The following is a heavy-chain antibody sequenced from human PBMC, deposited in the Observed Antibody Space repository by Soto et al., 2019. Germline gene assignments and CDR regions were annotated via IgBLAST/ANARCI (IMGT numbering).Heavy chain of an antibody. J-gene: IGHJ6*03. V-gene: IGHV3-11*01. CDR1: AFTFSDYY. CDR3: ARAPETTEPWEYFYYYMDV. D-gene: IGHD4-17*01. Sequence: QVQLVESGGGFVKPGGSLRLSCAASAFTFSDYYMSWIRQAPGKGLEWVSYISSGGGTAYYADSVKGRFTISRDNAKNSLFLQMNSLRGEDTAVYHCARAPETTEPWEYFYYYMDVWGKGTTVTVSS. CDR2: ISSGGGTA.